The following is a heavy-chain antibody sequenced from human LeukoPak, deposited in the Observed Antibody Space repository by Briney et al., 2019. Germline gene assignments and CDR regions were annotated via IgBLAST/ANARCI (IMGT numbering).Heavy chain of an antibody. J-gene: IGHJ5*02. V-gene: IGHV3-23*01. CDR3: ARDFGRGYCSSTSCYGWFDP. Sequence: TGGSLRLSCAASGFSFSSYTMYWVRQAPGKGLEWVSAITGSGGSTYYADSVKGRFTISRDNSKNTLYLQMNSLRAEDTAVYYCARDFGRGYCSSTSCYGWFDPWGQGTLVTVSS. D-gene: IGHD2-2*01. CDR2: ITGSGGST. CDR1: GFSFSSYT.